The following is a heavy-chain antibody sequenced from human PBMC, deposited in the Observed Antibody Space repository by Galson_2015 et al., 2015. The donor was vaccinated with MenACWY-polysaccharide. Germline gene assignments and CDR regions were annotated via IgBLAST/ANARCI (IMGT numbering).Heavy chain of an antibody. CDR2: ISNDGGYK. J-gene: IGHJ5*02. CDR3: GKDRDSGSPSWFDP. CDR1: GFTFSRTG. V-gene: IGHV3-30*18. Sequence: SLRLSCAASGFTFSRTGMHWVRQAPGKGLEWVAVISNDGGYKYYPDSVKGRYTVSRDNSKNTLYLQINGLRTEDTAVYYCGKDRDSGSPSWFDPWGQGTLVTVSS. D-gene: IGHD5-12*01.